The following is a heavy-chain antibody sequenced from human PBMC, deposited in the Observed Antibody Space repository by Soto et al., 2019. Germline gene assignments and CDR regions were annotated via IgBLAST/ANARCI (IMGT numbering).Heavy chain of an antibody. V-gene: IGHV1-2*04. CDR2: INPNSGGT. D-gene: IGHD4-17*01. CDR3: AREEVTTGGFEY. CDR1: GYTFTGYY. J-gene: IGHJ4*02. Sequence: QVQLVQSGAEVKKPGASVKFSCKASGYTFTGYYMHWVRQAPGQGLEWMGWINPNSGGTNYAQKFQGWVTMTRDPYISTAYMELSRLRYDDTAVYYCAREEVTTGGFEYWGQGTLVTVSS.